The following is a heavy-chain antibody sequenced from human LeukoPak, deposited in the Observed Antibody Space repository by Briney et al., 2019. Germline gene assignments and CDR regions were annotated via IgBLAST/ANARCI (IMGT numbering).Heavy chain of an antibody. V-gene: IGHV3-30*02. CDR2: IRYDGSNK. J-gene: IGHJ3*02. CDR3: AKMDEYSSSWYYAFDI. D-gene: IGHD6-13*01. CDR1: GFTFSSYG. Sequence: GGSLRLSCAASGFTFSSYGMHWVRQAPGKGLEWVAFIRYDGSNKYYADSVKGRFTIPRDNSKNTLYLQMNSLRAEDTAVYYCAKMDEYSSSWYYAFDIWGQGTMVTVSS.